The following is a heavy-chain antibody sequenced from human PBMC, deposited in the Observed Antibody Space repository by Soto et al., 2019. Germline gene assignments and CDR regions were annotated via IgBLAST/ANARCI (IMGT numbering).Heavy chain of an antibody. V-gene: IGHV4-31*03. CDR1: GGSISSGGYY. J-gene: IGHJ5*02. CDR2: IYYSGST. Sequence: KSXETLSLTCTVSGGSISSGGYYWSWIRQHPGKGLEWIGYIYYSGSTYYNPSLKSRVTISVDTSKNQFSLKLSSVIAADTAVYYCARSPNRVNWFDPWGQGTLVTVS. D-gene: IGHD3-10*01. CDR3: ARSPNRVNWFDP.